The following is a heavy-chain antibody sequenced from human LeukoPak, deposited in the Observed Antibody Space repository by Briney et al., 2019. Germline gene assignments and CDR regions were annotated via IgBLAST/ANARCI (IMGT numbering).Heavy chain of an antibody. D-gene: IGHD3-3*01. CDR2: ISYDGSNK. V-gene: IGHV3-30-3*01. Sequence: PGRSLRLSCAASGFTFSSYAMHWVRQAPGKGLEWVAVISYDGSNKYYADSVKGRFTISRDNSKNTLYLQMNSLRAEDTAVYYCARGHGVFGVVSTAYFDYWGQGTLVTVSS. CDR3: ARGHGVFGVVSTAYFDY. CDR1: GFTFSSYA. J-gene: IGHJ4*02.